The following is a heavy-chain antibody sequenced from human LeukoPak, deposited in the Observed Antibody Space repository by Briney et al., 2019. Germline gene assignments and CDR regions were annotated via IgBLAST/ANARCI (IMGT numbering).Heavy chain of an antibody. J-gene: IGHJ4*02. CDR2: ISSSGSYI. CDR3: ARGAHFDY. Sequence: PGGSLRLSCAASGFTFSTYSMNWVRQAPGKGLEWVSSISSSGSYIYYADSVKGRFTISRDNPKNSLYLQMNSLRAEDTAVYYCARGAHFDYWGQGTLVTVSS. V-gene: IGHV3-21*01. CDR1: GFTFSTYS.